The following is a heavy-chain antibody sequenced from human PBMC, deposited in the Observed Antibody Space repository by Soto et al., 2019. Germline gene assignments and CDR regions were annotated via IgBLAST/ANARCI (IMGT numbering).Heavy chain of an antibody. D-gene: IGHD1-26*01. CDR1: GFTFSHYA. Sequence: ESGGGVVPPGRSLRLSCAASGFTFSHYAMHWVRQAPGKGLEWVALMSYDGSNEYYADSVKGRFTISRDNSKNTLYLQMNSLRAEDTAVYYCSNDGSHSFDYWGQGTLVTVSS. CDR2: MSYDGSNE. CDR3: SNDGSHSFDY. V-gene: IGHV3-30*18. J-gene: IGHJ4*02.